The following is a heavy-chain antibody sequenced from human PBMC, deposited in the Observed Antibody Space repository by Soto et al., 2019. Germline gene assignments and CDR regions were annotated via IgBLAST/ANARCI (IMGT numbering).Heavy chain of an antibody. CDR2: IYYSGST. Sequence: SETLSLTCTVSGGSISSGGYYWSWIRQHPGKGKEWIGYIYYSGSTYYNPSLKSRVTISVDTSKNQFSLKLGSVTAADTAVYYCARDRRGYCSSTSCLFFDYWGQGTLVTVSS. V-gene: IGHV4-31*03. D-gene: IGHD2-2*01. J-gene: IGHJ4*02. CDR3: ARDRRGYCSSTSCLFFDY. CDR1: GGSISSGGYY.